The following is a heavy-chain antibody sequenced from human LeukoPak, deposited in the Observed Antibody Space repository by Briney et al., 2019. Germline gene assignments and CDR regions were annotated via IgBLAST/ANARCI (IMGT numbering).Heavy chain of an antibody. CDR2: IYSGGST. CDR3: ARGTVTAPDY. Sequence: PGGSLRLSCAGSGFTVSSNYMNWVRQAPGKGLEWVSVIYSGGSTYYADSVKGRFTISRDNSKNMLYLQMNSLRAEDTAVYSCARGTVTAPDYWGQGTLVTVSS. D-gene: IGHD4-17*01. V-gene: IGHV3-53*01. J-gene: IGHJ4*02. CDR1: GFTVSSNY.